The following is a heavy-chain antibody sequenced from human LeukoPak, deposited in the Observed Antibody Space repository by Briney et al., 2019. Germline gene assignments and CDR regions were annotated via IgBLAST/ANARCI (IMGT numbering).Heavy chain of an antibody. CDR1: GYSISSGYY. CDR3: AKLPLRSGY. CDR2: IYHSGST. V-gene: IGHV4-38-2*02. Sequence: SETLSLTCTVSGYSISSGYYWGWIRQPPGKGLEWIGSIYHSGSTYYNPSLKSRVTISVDTSKNQFSLKVNSVTAADTAVYYCAKLPLRSGYWGQGTLVAVSS. J-gene: IGHJ4*02.